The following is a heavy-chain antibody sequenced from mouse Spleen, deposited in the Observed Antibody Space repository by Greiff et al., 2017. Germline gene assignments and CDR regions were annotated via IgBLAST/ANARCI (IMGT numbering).Heavy chain of an antibody. J-gene: IGHJ4*01. CDR2: IDPNSGGT. Sequence: QSCKASGYTFTSYWMHWVKQRPGRGLEWIGRIDPNSGGTKYNEKFKSKATLTVDKPSSTAYMQLSSLTSEDSAVYYCARREESYDGYYDAMDYWGQGTSVTVSS. D-gene: IGHD2-3*01. V-gene: IGHV1-72*01. CDR3: ARREESYDGYYDAMDY. CDR1: GYTFTSYW.